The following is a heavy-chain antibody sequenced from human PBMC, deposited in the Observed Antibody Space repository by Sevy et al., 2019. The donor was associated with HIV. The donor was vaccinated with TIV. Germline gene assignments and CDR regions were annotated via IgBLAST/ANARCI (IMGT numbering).Heavy chain of an antibody. CDR1: GFTLDTYV. D-gene: IGHD4-17*01. V-gene: IGHV3-30*18. J-gene: IGHJ4*02. CDR2: LSYDETVK. Sequence: GGSLRLSCEVSGFTLDTYVMHWVRQAPGKGLEWVAGLSYDETVKYYGESVKGRFTISRDNSKNILFLQMNYLRVDDTGVYFCAKDPRIYGDNVGGFDYWGQGTLVTVSS. CDR3: AKDPRIYGDNVGGFDY.